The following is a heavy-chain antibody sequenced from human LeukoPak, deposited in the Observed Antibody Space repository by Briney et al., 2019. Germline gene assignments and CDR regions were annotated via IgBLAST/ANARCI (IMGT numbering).Heavy chain of an antibody. V-gene: IGHV3-21*01. J-gene: IGHJ4*02. CDR3: ARFETVAAAPLEY. Sequence: GGSLRLSCAASGFTFNIFDMHWVRQAPGKGLEWVSSISSSSTYILYADSVRGRFTISRDNAEKSLYLQMNSLRVEDTAVYYCARFETVAAAPLEYWGQGTLVTVSS. CDR1: GFTFNIFD. CDR2: ISSSSTYI. D-gene: IGHD2-15*01.